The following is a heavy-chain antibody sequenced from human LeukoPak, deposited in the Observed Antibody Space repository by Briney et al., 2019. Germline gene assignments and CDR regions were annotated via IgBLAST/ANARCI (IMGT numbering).Heavy chain of an antibody. CDR2: IYTSGST. CDR1: GGSISSGSYY. CDR3: ARWDYYEDAFDI. V-gene: IGHV4-61*02. Sequence: KPSQTLSLTCTVSGGSISSGSYYWSWIRQPAGKGLEWIGRIYTSGSTSYNPSLKSRVTISVDTSKNQFSLKLSSVTAADTAVYYCARWDYYEDAFDIWGQGTMVTVSS. D-gene: IGHD3-22*01. J-gene: IGHJ3*02.